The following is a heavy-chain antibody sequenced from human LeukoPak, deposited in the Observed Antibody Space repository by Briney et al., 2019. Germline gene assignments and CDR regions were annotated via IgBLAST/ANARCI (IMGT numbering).Heavy chain of an antibody. CDR1: GFTFSSYT. Sequence: GGSLRLSCAASGFTFSSYTMSWVRQAPGKGLEWVSTITTSDGNTYYADSVKGRFTVSRDNSKNTLFLQLNSLRAEDTAVYYCAKDGGLWVSAHWGDSWGRGTLVTVSS. J-gene: IGHJ4*02. V-gene: IGHV3-23*01. D-gene: IGHD7-27*01. CDR2: ITTSDGNT. CDR3: AKDGGLWVSAHWGDS.